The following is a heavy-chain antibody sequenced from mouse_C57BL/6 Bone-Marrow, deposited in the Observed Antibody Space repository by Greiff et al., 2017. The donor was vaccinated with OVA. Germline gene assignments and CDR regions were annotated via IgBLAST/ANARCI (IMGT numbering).Heavy chain of an antibody. V-gene: IGHV1-72*01. CDR3: SRYEVYGNYFDY. Sequence: QVQLQQPGAELVKPGASVKLSCKASGFTFTSYWMHWVKQRPGRGLEWIGRIDPNRGGTKYNEKFKSKATLTVDKPSNTAYMQLSSLTSEDSAVYYCSRYEVYGNYFDYWGQGTTLTVSS. CDR1: GFTFTSYW. CDR2: IDPNRGGT. J-gene: IGHJ2*01. D-gene: IGHD2-10*02.